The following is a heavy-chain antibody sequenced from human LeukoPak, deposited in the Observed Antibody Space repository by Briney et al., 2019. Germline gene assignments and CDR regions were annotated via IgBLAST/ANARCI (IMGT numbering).Heavy chain of an antibody. CDR1: GGSPSSSNS. CDR2: IYHSGRT. J-gene: IGHJ5*02. D-gene: IGHD1-14*01. Sequence: SGSLSLTCAVSGGSPSSSNSGRWVRQHPGKGLEWVWEIYHSGRTNYKHALTSRVTISVHKSKNQFSLKMSSVAAADTAVYYCARTSRTVCINWFDTWGRGTLVTVSS. V-gene: IGHV4-4*02. CDR3: ARTSRTVCINWFDT.